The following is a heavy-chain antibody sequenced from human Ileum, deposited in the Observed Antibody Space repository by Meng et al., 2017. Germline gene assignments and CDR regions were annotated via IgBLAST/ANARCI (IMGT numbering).Heavy chain of an antibody. CDR2: VYYSGHT. D-gene: IGHD1-26*01. V-gene: IGHV4-61*01. Sequence: SETLSLTYTVSGDSVSSDNYYWSWIRQPPGQGLEWIGYVYYSGHTDYNPSLKRRVTISVDKSTNQFSLRLSSVTAADTAVYYCARVILYSGSYYFDFWGQGTLVTVSS. CDR3: ARVILYSGSYYFDF. J-gene: IGHJ4*02. CDR1: GDSVSSDNYY.